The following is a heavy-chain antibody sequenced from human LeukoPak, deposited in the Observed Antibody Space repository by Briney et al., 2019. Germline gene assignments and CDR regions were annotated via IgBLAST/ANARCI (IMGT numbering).Heavy chain of an antibody. CDR3: ARVRYCSSTSCYGYYYYYMDV. V-gene: IGHV3-7*01. D-gene: IGHD2-2*01. CDR1: GFTFRNYW. J-gene: IGHJ6*03. Sequence: GGSLRLSCAASGFTFRNYWMSWVRQAPGKGLEWVASIQEDGGDKYYVDSVKGRFTISRDNAKNSLYLQMNSLRAEDTAVYYCARVRYCSSTSCYGYYYYYMDVWGKGTTVTISS. CDR2: IQEDGGDK.